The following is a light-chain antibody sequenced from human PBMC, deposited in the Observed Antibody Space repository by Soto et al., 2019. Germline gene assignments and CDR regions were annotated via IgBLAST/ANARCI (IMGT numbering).Light chain of an antibody. Sequence: QSALTQPASVSGSPGQSITISCTGTSSDVGSYNLVSWYQQHPGKAPKLMIYEVSKRPSGVSNRFSGSKSGNTASLTISGLQAEYEADYYCCSYAGSSTWGFGGGTKLTVL. CDR3: CSYAGSSTWG. CDR1: SSDVGSYNL. CDR2: EVS. V-gene: IGLV2-23*02. J-gene: IGLJ3*02.